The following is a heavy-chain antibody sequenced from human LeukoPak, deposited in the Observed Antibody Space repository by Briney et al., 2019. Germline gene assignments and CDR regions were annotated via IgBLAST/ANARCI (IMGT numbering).Heavy chain of an antibody. V-gene: IGHV3-21*01. Sequence: GGSLRLSCAASGFTFSSYSMNWVRQAPGKGLEWVSSISSSSSYIYYADSVKGRFTISRDNAKNSLYLQMNSLRAEDTAVYYCARDQPYYDFWSGYGNFDYWGQGTLVTVSS. CDR1: GFTFSSYS. CDR3: ARDQPYYDFWSGYGNFDY. J-gene: IGHJ4*02. CDR2: ISSSSSYI. D-gene: IGHD3-3*01.